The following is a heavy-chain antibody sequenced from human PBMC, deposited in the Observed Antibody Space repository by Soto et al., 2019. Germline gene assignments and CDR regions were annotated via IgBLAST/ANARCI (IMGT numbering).Heavy chain of an antibody. CDR1: GGTFSSYA. CDR2: IIPIFGTA. Sequence: QVQLVQSGAEVKKPGSSVKVSCKASGGTFSSYAISWVRQAPGQGLEWMGGIIPIFGTANYAQKFQGRVTITAEESKSTAYMELSSLRSEDTAVYYCARQPYGDYVRHDYYYDGMDVWGQGTTVTVSS. J-gene: IGHJ6*02. CDR3: ARQPYGDYVRHDYYYDGMDV. D-gene: IGHD4-17*01. V-gene: IGHV1-69*12.